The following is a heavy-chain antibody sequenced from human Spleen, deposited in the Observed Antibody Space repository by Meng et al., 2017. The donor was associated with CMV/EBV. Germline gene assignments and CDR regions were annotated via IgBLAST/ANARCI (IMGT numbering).Heavy chain of an antibody. Sequence: SRDGSFWGWLRTHQEKSLDWIGYVYNSESSYHNPSIKSPISISINTSKNQFSLKLTSVTAADTAVYYCARASRNGYYFDSWGQGSLVTVSS. CDR1: SRDGSF. J-gene: IGHJ4*02. CDR2: VYNSESS. V-gene: IGHV4-31*01. CDR3: ARASRNGYYFDS. D-gene: IGHD1-14*01.